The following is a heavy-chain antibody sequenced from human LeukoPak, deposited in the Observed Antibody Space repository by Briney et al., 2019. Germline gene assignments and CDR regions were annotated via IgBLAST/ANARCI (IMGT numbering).Heavy chain of an antibody. CDR3: AKDENSSGTTGSLDY. D-gene: IGHD3-22*01. CDR1: GFTFDDYT. V-gene: IGHV3-43*01. CDR2: ISWDGGST. Sequence: GGSLRLSCAASGFTFDDYTMHWVRQAPGKGLEWVSLISWDGGSTYYADSVKGRFTISRDNSKNSLYLQMNSLRTDDTALYYCAKDENSSGTTGSLDYWGREPWSPSPQ. J-gene: IGHJ4*02.